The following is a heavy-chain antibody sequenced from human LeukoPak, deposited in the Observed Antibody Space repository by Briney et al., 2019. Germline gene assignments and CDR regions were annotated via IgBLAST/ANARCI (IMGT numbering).Heavy chain of an antibody. D-gene: IGHD3-22*01. Sequence: GGSLRLSCAASGFTFSSYSMNWVRQAPGKGLEWVSYISSSSSTIYYADSVKGRFTISRDNAKNSLYLQMNSLRAGDTAAFYCAKDNYYGSSAVIDYWGQGTLVTVSS. CDR3: AKDNYYGSSAVIDY. J-gene: IGHJ4*02. V-gene: IGHV3-48*01. CDR2: ISSSSSTI. CDR1: GFTFSSYS.